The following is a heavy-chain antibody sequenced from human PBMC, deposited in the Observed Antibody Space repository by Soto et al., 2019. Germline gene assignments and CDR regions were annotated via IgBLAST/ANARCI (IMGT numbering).Heavy chain of an antibody. CDR2: ISSSSSYI. Sequence: GGSLRLSCAASGFTFSSYSMNWVRQAPGKGLEWVSSISSSSSYIYYADSVKGRFTISRDNAKNSLYLQMNSLRAEDTAVYYCASLYCSSTSCYPNAFDIWGQGTMVTVSS. CDR3: ASLYCSSTSCYPNAFDI. CDR1: GFTFSSYS. D-gene: IGHD2-2*01. J-gene: IGHJ3*02. V-gene: IGHV3-21*01.